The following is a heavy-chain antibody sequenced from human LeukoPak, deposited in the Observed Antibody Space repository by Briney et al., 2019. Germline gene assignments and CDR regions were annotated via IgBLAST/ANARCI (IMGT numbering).Heavy chain of an antibody. CDR2: IRSSGSTI. D-gene: IGHD2-2*01. J-gene: IGHJ4*02. CDR3: ARVDCSSTSCYEFDY. Sequence: GGSLRLSXAASGFTFSDYYMSSIRQAPGKGLEWVSYIRSSGSTIYYADSVKGRFTISRDNAKNSLYLQMNSLRAEDTAVYYCARVDCSSTSCYEFDYWGQGTLVTVSS. V-gene: IGHV3-11*04. CDR1: GFTFSDYY.